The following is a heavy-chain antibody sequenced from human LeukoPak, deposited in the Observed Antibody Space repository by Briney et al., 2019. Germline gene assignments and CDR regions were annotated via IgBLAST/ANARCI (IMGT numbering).Heavy chain of an antibody. CDR2: ISGSGGST. CDR1: GFTLSYYA. CDR3: AKHRFLVVAATTLDY. J-gene: IGHJ4*02. V-gene: IGHV3-23*01. Sequence: GGSLRLSCASSGFTLSYYAMSWVRQAPGKGLEWVSAISGSGGSTNYADSVKGRFTISRDNSKNTLYLRMNSLRAEDTAVYYCAKHRFLVVAATTLDYWGQGTLVTVSS. D-gene: IGHD2-15*01.